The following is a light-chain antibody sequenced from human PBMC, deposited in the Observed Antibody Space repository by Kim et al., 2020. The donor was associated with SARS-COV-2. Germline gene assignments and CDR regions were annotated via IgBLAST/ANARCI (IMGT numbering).Light chain of an antibody. CDR2: RNN. CDR3: AAWDDSLSVWV. V-gene: IGLV1-47*01. J-gene: IGLJ3*02. CDR1: SSNIGSNY. Sequence: ELTQPPSASGTPGQRVTISCSGSSSNIGSNYVYWYQQLPGTAPKLLIYRNNQRPSGVPDRFSGSKSGTSASLAISGLRSEDEADYYCAAWDDSLSVWVFGGGTQLTVL.